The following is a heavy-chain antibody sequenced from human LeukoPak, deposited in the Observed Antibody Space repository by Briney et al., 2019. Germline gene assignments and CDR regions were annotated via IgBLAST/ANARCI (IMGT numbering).Heavy chain of an antibody. CDR3: ARDGGEASNPLDY. J-gene: IGHJ4*02. D-gene: IGHD3-3*01. CDR2: INPSGGST. V-gene: IGHV1-46*01. Sequence: VASVKVSCKASGYTFTGYYMHWVRQAPGQGLEWMGWINPSGGSTSYAPKFQGRVTMTRDTSTSTVYMDLSSLRSDDTAMYYCARDGGEASNPLDYWGQGTLVTVSS. CDR1: GYTFTGYY.